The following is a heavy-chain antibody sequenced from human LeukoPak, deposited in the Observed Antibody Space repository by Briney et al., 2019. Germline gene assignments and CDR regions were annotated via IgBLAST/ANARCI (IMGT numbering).Heavy chain of an antibody. J-gene: IGHJ3*02. D-gene: IGHD2-15*01. CDR3: ARSGWSDAFDI. Sequence: SETLSLTCTVSGGSISSGSYYWSWIRQPARRELEWIGRIYTSGSTNYNPSLKSRVTISVDTSKNQFSLKLSSVTAADTAVYYCARSGWSDAFDIWGQGTMVTVSS. V-gene: IGHV4-61*02. CDR1: GGSISSGSYY. CDR2: IYTSGST.